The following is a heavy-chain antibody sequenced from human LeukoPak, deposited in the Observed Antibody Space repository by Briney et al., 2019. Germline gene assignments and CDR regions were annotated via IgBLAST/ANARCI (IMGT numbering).Heavy chain of an antibody. CDR1: GYSISSGYF. CDR3: ARATAGSSWGHSYVFQH. CDR2: IYHSGST. V-gene: IGHV4-38-2*02. D-gene: IGHD6-13*01. Sequence: KPSEALSLTCTVPGYSISSGYFWRWLRQPPGKTLEWIGSIYHSGSTYYNPSLQSRVTISVDTSKNQFSLKLTSVTAADTAVYYCARATAGSSWGHSYVFQHWGQGTLVTVSS. J-gene: IGHJ1*01.